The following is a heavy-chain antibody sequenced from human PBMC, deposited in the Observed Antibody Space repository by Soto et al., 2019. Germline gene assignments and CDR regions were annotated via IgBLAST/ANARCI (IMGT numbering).Heavy chain of an antibody. Sequence: GASVKVSCKASGSGFISSGIQWVRQAHGQRLEWIGWIVVASGQTNYAQNFRGRVAITRDTSTATAYIELTGLTSEDTAVYFCSADRPYIGVGWWVWGQGTTVTVSS. J-gene: IGHJ6*02. CDR2: IVVASGQT. CDR3: SADRPYIGVGWWV. D-gene: IGHD2-15*01. V-gene: IGHV1-58*02. CDR1: GSGFISSG.